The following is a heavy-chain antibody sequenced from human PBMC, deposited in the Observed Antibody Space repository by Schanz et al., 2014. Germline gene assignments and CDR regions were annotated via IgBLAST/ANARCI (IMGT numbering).Heavy chain of an antibody. CDR2: IKQDGSEK. CDR1: GFTFSNHA. CDR3: ARGVRIDY. J-gene: IGHJ4*02. D-gene: IGHD3-3*01. V-gene: IGHV3-7*01. Sequence: EVHLLESGGGLVQPGGSLRLSCAASGFTFSNHALSWVRQAPGKGPEWVANIKQDGSEKYYVDSVKGRFTISRDNAKNSLYLQMNSLTAEDTAVYYCARGVRIDYWGQGSLVTVSS.